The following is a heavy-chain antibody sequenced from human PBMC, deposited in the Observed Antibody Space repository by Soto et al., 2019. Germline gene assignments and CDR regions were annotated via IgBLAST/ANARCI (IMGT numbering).Heavy chain of an antibody. CDR3: AKAVTMLMEATFKFDY. J-gene: IGHJ4*02. D-gene: IGHD5-12*01. V-gene: IGHV3-49*04. CDR2: IRSKSNDATP. Sequence: SLRLSCTVSGFTFGDLSISWVRQAPGKGLEWVGFIRSKSNDATPRYAASVRGRFTVSRDDSESIAYLKMNSLNAEDTAAYYCAKAVTMLMEATFKFDYWGQGTLVTVSS. CDR1: GFTFGDLS.